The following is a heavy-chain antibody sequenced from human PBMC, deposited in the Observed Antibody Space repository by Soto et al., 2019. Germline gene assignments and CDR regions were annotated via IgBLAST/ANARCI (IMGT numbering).Heavy chain of an antibody. J-gene: IGHJ6*02. CDR2: IYSGGST. Sequence: EVQLVESRGGLIQPGGSLRLSCAASGFTVSSNYMSWVRQAPGKGLEWVSVIYSGGSTYYADSVKGRFTISRDNSKNTLYLQMNSLRAEDTAVYYCAGQQSSSSSWYLLLSYWYGMDVWGQGTTVTVSS. CDR3: AGQQSSSSSWYLLLSYWYGMDV. CDR1: GFTVSSNY. D-gene: IGHD6-13*01. V-gene: IGHV3-53*01.